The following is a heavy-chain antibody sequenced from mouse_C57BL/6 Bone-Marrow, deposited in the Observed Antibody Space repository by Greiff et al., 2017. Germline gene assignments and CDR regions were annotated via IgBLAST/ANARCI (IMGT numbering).Heavy chain of an antibody. V-gene: IGHV1-81*01. CDR1: GYTFTSYG. D-gene: IGHD1-1*01. CDR2: IYPRSGNT. CDR3: PLRRYPWYFDV. Sequence: VKLMESAAELARPGASVKLSCKASGYTFTSYGISWVKQRTGQGLAWIGEIYPRSGNTYYNEKFKGKATLTADKSSSTAYMELRSLTSEDSAVYFCPLRRYPWYFDVWGTGTTVNGSS. J-gene: IGHJ1*02.